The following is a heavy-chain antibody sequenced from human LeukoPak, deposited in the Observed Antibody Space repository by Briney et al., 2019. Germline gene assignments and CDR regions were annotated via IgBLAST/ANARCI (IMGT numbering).Heavy chain of an antibody. Sequence: GGSLRLSCAASGFTFDDYAMHWVRQAPGKGLEWASGISWNSGTIGYADSVKGRFTISRDNAKNSLYLQMNSLRAEDTALYYCAKDYDSSGYSPFDYWGQGTLVTISS. CDR2: ISWNSGTI. J-gene: IGHJ4*02. D-gene: IGHD3-22*01. V-gene: IGHV3-9*01. CDR3: AKDYDSSGYSPFDY. CDR1: GFTFDDYA.